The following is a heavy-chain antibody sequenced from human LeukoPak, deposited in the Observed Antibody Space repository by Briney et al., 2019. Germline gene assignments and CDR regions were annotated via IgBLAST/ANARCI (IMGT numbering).Heavy chain of an antibody. Sequence: ASVKVSCTASGYNFISYYMHWVRQAPGQGLEWMGIINPSGGSTSYAQKFQDRVTMTRDTSTSTVYMELSSLKSEDTAVYYCAREDVVLVDAVRYYYYGMDVWGQGTTVTVSA. CDR3: AREDVVLVDAVRYYYYGMDV. CDR2: INPSGGST. V-gene: IGHV1-46*01. D-gene: IGHD2-8*01. J-gene: IGHJ6*01. CDR1: GYNFISYY.